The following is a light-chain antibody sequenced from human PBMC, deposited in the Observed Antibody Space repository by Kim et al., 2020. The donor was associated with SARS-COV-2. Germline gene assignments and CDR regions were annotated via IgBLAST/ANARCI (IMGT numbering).Light chain of an antibody. CDR2: VGS. Sequence: GPPTFPCRSAQSTLHENGCTYLDWYVQMPGQSPQVLIYVGSNRASGVPERFRASGSGTVFALRINRVEAEDAGIYFCMQARQTPYTFGRGAKLEI. V-gene: IGKV2-28*01. J-gene: IGKJ2*01. CDR3: MQARQTPYT. CDR1: QSTLHENGCTY.